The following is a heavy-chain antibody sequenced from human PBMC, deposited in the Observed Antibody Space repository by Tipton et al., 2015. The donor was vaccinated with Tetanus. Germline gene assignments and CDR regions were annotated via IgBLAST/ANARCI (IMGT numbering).Heavy chain of an antibody. CDR3: ARGYAGGAWDV. J-gene: IGHJ4*02. CDR1: GDRLSSDIAA. D-gene: IGHD2-2*01. V-gene: IGHV6-1*01. Sequence: ELVKPSQTLSVTCVISGDRLSSDIAAWYWIRQSPSRGLEWLGRTYYRSKWSNDYAVSVKSRVTITSDTSKNQFSLQLGSVTPEDTAVYYCARGYAGGAWDVWGQGTQVTASS. CDR2: TYYRSKWSN.